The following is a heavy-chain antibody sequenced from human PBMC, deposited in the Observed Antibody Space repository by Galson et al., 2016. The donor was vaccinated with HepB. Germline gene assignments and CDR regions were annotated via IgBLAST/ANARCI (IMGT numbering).Heavy chain of an antibody. D-gene: IGHD3/OR15-3a*01. CDR1: GGSLNNYY. Sequence: EPLSLTCTVSGGSLNNYYWSWIRQRPGEGWEWIGYIYSSGSTDYGPALKSRVSISLETSKKQFSLNLTSVTSADTAVYYCAWLWTGSFGFDVWGKGTAV. CDR2: IYSSGST. CDR3: AWLWTGSFGFDV. V-gene: IGHV4-4*08. J-gene: IGHJ6*03.